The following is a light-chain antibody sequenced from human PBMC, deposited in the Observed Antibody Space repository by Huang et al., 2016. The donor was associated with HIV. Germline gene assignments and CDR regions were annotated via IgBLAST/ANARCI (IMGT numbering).Light chain of an antibody. CDR1: QSVLYSSDNKNY. Sequence: DIVMTQSPDSLAVSLGERATINCKSSQSVLYSSDNKNYLAWYQQKPGQPPKLRMYWASTRESGVPDRFSGSGSGTDFTLTISSLQAEDVALYYCQQYFSTPPYTFGQGTKLEIK. J-gene: IGKJ2*01. V-gene: IGKV4-1*01. CDR3: QQYFSTPPYT. CDR2: WAS.